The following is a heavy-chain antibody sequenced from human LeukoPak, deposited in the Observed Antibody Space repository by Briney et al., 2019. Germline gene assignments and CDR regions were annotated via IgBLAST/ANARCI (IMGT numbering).Heavy chain of an antibody. CDR3: AKDLHNYGMDV. Sequence: PGGSLRLSCAASGFDVSTTWMNWVRQAPGKGLEWVSVIASDDRTHYADSVKGRFTISRDDAKNTVSLQMSSLRVEDTALYYCAKDLHNYGMDVWGQGTTVTVSS. CDR2: IASDDRT. V-gene: IGHV3-66*02. J-gene: IGHJ6*02. CDR1: GFDVSTTW.